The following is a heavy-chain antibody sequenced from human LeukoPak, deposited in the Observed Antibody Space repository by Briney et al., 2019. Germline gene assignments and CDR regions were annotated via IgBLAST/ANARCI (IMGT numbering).Heavy chain of an antibody. J-gene: IGHJ4*02. CDR1: GGSISSYY. V-gene: IGHV4-59*01. CDR2: IYDSGST. Sequence: SETLSLTCTVSGGSISSYYWSWIRQPPGKGLEWIGYIYDSGSTNYNPSLKSRVTISVDTSKNQFSLKLSSVTAADTAVYYCASAPNYYTSTGSDYWGQGILVTVSS. CDR3: ASAPNYYTSTGSDY. D-gene: IGHD3-22*01.